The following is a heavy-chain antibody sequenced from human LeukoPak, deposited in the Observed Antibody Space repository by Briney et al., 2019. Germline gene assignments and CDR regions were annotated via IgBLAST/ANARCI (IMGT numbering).Heavy chain of an antibody. CDR1: GFTFSSYE. J-gene: IGHJ4*02. CDR3: ARDLMGWDLHYFDY. D-gene: IGHD1-26*01. CDR2: ISSFGSTI. V-gene: IGHV3-48*03. Sequence: GGSLRLSCAASGFTFSSYEMNWVRQAPGKGLEWVSYISSFGSTIYYADSVKGRFTISRDNAKNSLYLQMHSLRAEDTAVYYCARDLMGWDLHYFDYWGQGTLVTVSS.